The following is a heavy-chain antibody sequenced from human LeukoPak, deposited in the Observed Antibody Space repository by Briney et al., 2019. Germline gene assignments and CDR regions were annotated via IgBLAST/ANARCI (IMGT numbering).Heavy chain of an antibody. CDR2: IKSKTDGGTT. J-gene: IGHJ4*02. D-gene: IGHD3-10*01. V-gene: IGHV3-15*01. Sequence: GGSLRLSCAASGFTFSNAWMSWVRQAPGKGLEWVGRIKSKTDGGTTDYAAPVKGRFTISRDDSKNTLYLQMNSLKTEDTAVYYCTTEGIRITMVRGVIKGLSDYFDYWGQGTRVTVSS. CDR3: TTEGIRITMVRGVIKGLSDYFDY. CDR1: GFTFSNAW.